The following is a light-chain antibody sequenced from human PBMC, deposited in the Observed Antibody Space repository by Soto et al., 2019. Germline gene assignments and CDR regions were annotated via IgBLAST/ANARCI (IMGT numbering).Light chain of an antibody. J-gene: IGKJ4*01. Sequence: DIQMTQSPSSLSASVGDRVTITCQASQDISNYLNWYQQKPGKAPKLLIYDASNLETGVPSRFSGSGSGTDFTFTISSLQPEDIATYYCQQYDYLPTFGGGTKVEIK. CDR2: DAS. CDR1: QDISNY. V-gene: IGKV1-33*01. CDR3: QQYDYLPT.